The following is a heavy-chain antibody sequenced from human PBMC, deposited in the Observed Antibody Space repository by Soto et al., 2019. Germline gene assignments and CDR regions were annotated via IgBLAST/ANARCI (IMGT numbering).Heavy chain of an antibody. Sequence: EVQLLESGGGLVQPGGSLRLSCAASGFTFGSYSMTWARQAPGKGLEWVSSVSGHDGSTHYADSMKGRFTISRDTSKNMLFLQMNSLRAEDTAVYYCAKDHPGQGDYGDSALRTYWGQGTLVTVSS. CDR1: GFTFGSYS. D-gene: IGHD4-17*01. J-gene: IGHJ4*02. V-gene: IGHV3-23*01. CDR2: VSGHDGST. CDR3: AKDHPGQGDYGDSALRTY.